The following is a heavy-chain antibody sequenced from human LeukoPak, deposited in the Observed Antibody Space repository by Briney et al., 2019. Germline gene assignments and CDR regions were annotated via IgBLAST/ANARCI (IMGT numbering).Heavy chain of an antibody. Sequence: GASVKVSCKASGYTFTAYYMHWVRQAPGQGLEWMGWIDSKNGDTKYAQKFQSRLTITRDTSIGIAYMELRSLISDDTAVYYCARVGMFYCTEPSCYGDYYYYMDVWGKGTTVTVSS. CDR3: ARVGMFYCTEPSCYGDYYYYMDV. V-gene: IGHV1-2*02. CDR1: GYTFTAYY. D-gene: IGHD2-8*02. J-gene: IGHJ6*03. CDR2: IDSKNGDT.